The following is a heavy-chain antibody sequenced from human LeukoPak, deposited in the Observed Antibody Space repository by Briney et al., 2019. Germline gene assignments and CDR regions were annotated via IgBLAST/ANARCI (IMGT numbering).Heavy chain of an antibody. CDR1: GYTFTGYY. Sequence: GASVKVSCKASGYTFTGYYMHWVRQAPGQGLEWMGWINPNSGGTNYAQKFQGRVTMTRDTSISTAYMELSRLRSDDTAEYYGARDDSYCYQPPLDWGQGTLVTVSS. D-gene: IGHD5-18*01. V-gene: IGHV1-2*02. CDR2: INPNSGGT. CDR3: ARDDSYCYQPPLD. J-gene: IGHJ4*02.